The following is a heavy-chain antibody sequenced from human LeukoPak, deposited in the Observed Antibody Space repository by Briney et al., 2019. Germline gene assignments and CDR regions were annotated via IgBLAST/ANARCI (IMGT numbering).Heavy chain of an antibody. CDR1: GGSISSGGAE. D-gene: IGHD3-22*01. J-gene: IGHJ2*01. V-gene: IGHV4-31*03. CDR3: ARAARQGFTMIVVPFFYFDL. Sequence: SQTLSLTFTVSGGSISSGGAECGWIRGQPRRGLERVGYINHSGSTYYNPSLGSRVTMSVDTSKNQFSLKLSSVTAADSAVYYCARAARQGFTMIVVPFFYFDLWGRGTLVTVSS. CDR2: INHSGST.